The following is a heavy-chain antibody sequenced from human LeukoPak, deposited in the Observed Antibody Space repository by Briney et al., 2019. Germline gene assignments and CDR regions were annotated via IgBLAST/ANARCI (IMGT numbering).Heavy chain of an antibody. D-gene: IGHD6-13*01. Sequence: PGGTLRLSCAASGFTFSSYGMSWVRQAPGKGLEWVSAISGSGGSTYYADSVKGRFTISRDNSKNTLYLQMNSLRAEDTAVYYCAKHNDPAKGPGIAAGPFDYWGQGTLVTVSS. CDR3: AKHNDPAKGPGIAAGPFDY. V-gene: IGHV3-23*01. CDR2: ISGSGGST. CDR1: GFTFSSYG. J-gene: IGHJ4*02.